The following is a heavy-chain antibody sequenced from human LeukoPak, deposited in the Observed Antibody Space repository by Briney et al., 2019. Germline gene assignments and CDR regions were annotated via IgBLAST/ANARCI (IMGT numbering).Heavy chain of an antibody. D-gene: IGHD6-19*01. Sequence: GGSLRLSCAASGFTFSTYSMNWVRQAPGKGLEWVSSISSRSNYAYYANSLKGRFTISRDNARNSLYLQMNSLRAEDTAVYYCSKGVLGQWLVDAFDIWGQGTMVTVSS. CDR1: GFTFSTYS. CDR3: SKGVLGQWLVDAFDI. J-gene: IGHJ3*02. V-gene: IGHV3-21*01. CDR2: ISSRSNYA.